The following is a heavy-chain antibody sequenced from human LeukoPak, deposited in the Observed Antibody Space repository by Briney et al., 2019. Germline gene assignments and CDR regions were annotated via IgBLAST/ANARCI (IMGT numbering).Heavy chain of an antibody. Sequence: SQTLSLTCTVSGGSISSGGYYWSWIRQPPGKGLEWIGYIYYSGSTYYNPSLKSRVTISVDRSKNQFSLKLSSVTAADTAVYYCARWVGALDFDYWGQGTLVTVSS. CDR3: ARWVGALDFDY. V-gene: IGHV4-30-2*01. D-gene: IGHD1-26*01. J-gene: IGHJ4*02. CDR1: GGSISSGGYY. CDR2: IYYSGST.